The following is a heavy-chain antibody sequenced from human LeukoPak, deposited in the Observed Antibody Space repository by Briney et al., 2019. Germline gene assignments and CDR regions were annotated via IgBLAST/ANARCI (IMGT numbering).Heavy chain of an antibody. CDR1: GGSISSGAYY. CDR3: ARDLGADGYNLRNWFDP. Sequence: SQTLSLTCTVSGGSISSGAYYWSWIRQHPGKGLEWIGYISYSGSTYYNPSLKSRVTISVGMSKNQFSLKLSSVTAADTAVYYCARDLGADGYNLRNWFDPWGQGTLVTVSS. J-gene: IGHJ5*02. CDR2: ISYSGST. V-gene: IGHV4-31*03. D-gene: IGHD5-24*01.